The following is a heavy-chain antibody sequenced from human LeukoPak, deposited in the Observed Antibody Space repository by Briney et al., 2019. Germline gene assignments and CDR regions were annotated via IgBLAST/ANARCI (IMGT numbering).Heavy chain of an antibody. D-gene: IGHD4-11*01. V-gene: IGHV3-74*01. Sequence: PGGSLRLSCAASGFIFSSYWMHWVRQAPGKGPVWVSRIKSDGSSPSYADSVKGRFTISGDNAKNTVYLQMNSLRAEDTAVYYCAKDGHYSNFYFDYWGQGTLATVSS. CDR1: GFIFSSYW. CDR2: IKSDGSSP. CDR3: AKDGHYSNFYFDY. J-gene: IGHJ4*02.